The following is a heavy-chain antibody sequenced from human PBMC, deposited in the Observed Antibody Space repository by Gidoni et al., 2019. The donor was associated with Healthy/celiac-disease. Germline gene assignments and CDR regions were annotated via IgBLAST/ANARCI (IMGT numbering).Heavy chain of an antibody. V-gene: IGHV3-33*01. J-gene: IGHJ4*02. CDR1: GFTFSSYG. CDR3: ARDRIAARPGVGY. D-gene: IGHD6-6*01. CDR2: IWYDGSNK. Sequence: QVQLVESGGGVVQPGRSLRLSCAASGFTFSSYGMHWVRQAPGKGLEWVAVIWYDGSNKYYADSVKGRFTISRDNSKNTLYLQMNSLRAEDTAVYYCARDRIAARPGVGYWGQGTLVTVSS.